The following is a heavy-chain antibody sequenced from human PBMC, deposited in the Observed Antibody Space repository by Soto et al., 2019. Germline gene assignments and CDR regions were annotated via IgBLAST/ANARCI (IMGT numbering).Heavy chain of an antibody. V-gene: IGHV3-21*01. J-gene: IGHJ4*02. CDR1: GFTFSSYS. Sequence: EVQLVESGGGLVKPGGSLRLSCAASGFTFSSYSMNWVRQAPGKGLEWVSSISSSSSYIYYADSVKGRFTISRDNAKNSLYLQMNSLRAEDTAVYYCARGGAGTWALYGYWGQGTLVTVSS. D-gene: IGHD6-13*01. CDR3: ARGGAGTWALYGY. CDR2: ISSSSSYI.